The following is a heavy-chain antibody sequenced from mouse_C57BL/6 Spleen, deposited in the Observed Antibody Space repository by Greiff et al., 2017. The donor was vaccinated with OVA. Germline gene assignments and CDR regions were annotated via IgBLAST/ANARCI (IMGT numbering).Heavy chain of an antibody. CDR1: GFNFKDDY. CDR2: IDPENGDT. D-gene: IGHD2-3*01. J-gene: IGHJ2*01. CDR3: TRWLLNY. V-gene: IGHV14-4*01. Sequence: EVQVVGSGAELVGPGASVKLSCPASGFNFKDDYMPWVKQRPEQGLGWIGWIDPENGDTEYASKFKGKATITADTSSNTAYLQLSSLTSEDTAVYYCTRWLLNYWGQGTTLTVSS.